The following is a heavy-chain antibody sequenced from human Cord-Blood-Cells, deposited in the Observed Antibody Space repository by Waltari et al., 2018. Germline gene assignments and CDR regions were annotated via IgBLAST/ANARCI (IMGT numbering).Heavy chain of an antibody. CDR1: GYTFTGYY. Sequence: QVQLVQSGAEVKKPGASVKVSCKASGYTFTGYYMHWVRQAPGQGLEWMGWINPNSGGTNYARKFQGRVTMTRDTSISTAYMELSRLRSDDTAVYYCARDREQQRVRGAGDYWGQGTLVTVSS. CDR2: INPNSGGT. CDR3: ARDREQQRVRGAGDY. J-gene: IGHJ4*02. D-gene: IGHD6-13*01. V-gene: IGHV1-2*02.